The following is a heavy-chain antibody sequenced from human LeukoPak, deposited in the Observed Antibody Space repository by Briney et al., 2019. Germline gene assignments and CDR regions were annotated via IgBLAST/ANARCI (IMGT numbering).Heavy chain of an antibody. Sequence: ASVKVSCKASGYTFTGYYMHWVRQAPGQGLEWMGWMNPNSGGTNYAQKFQGRVTMTRDTSVSTAYMELSRLRSDDTAVYYCARGEALPSPDLDYWGQGTLVTVSS. V-gene: IGHV1-2*02. J-gene: IGHJ4*02. CDR1: GYTFTGYY. CDR2: MNPNSGGT. CDR3: ARGEALPSPDLDY. D-gene: IGHD3-3*02.